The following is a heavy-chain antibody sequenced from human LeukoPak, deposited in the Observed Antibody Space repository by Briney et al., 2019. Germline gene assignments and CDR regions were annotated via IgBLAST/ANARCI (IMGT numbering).Heavy chain of an antibody. D-gene: IGHD3-22*01. V-gene: IGHV1-18*01. Sequence: GASVKVSCKASGYTFTSYGISWVRQAPGQGLEWMGWICAYNGNTNYAQKLQGRVTMTTDTSTSTAYMELRSLRSDDTAVYYCARRIPPTYYYDSSGYYSYYYYYMDVWGKGTTVTVSS. CDR3: ARRIPPTYYYDSSGYYSYYYYYMDV. CDR1: GYTFTSYG. CDR2: ICAYNGNT. J-gene: IGHJ6*03.